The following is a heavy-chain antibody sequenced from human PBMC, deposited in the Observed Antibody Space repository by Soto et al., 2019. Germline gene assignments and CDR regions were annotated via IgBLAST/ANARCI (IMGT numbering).Heavy chain of an antibody. CDR1: GYTFTSYG. J-gene: IGHJ6*02. D-gene: IGHD2-2*01. CDR2: ISAYNGNT. CDR3: ARGKLVPAAMGSNYYYGMDA. V-gene: IGHV1-18*01. Sequence: GASVKVSCKASGYTFTSYGISWVRQAPGQGLEWMGWISAYNGNTNYAQKLQGRVTMTTDTSTSTAYLELRSLRSDDTAVYYCARGKLVPAAMGSNYYYGMDAWGQGTTVTVSS.